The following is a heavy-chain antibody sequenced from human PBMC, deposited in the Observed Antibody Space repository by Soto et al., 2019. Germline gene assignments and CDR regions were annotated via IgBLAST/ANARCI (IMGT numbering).Heavy chain of an antibody. Sequence: RSAQQETKQGLEWMGWISAYNGNTNYAQKLQGRVTMTTDTSTSTAYMELRSLRSDDTAVYYCARTKYSSGPGYYFDYWGQGTLVTVSS. V-gene: IGHV1-18*01. CDR3: ARTKYSSGPGYYFDY. J-gene: IGHJ4*02. D-gene: IGHD6-19*01. CDR2: ISAYNGNT.